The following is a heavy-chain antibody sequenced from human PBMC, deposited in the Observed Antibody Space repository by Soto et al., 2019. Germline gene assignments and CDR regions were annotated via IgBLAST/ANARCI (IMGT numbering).Heavy chain of an antibody. CDR1: GGSISSVGYY. V-gene: IGHV4-31*03. D-gene: IGHD2-2*02. Sequence: QVQLQESGPGLVKPSQTLSLTCTVSGGSISSVGYYWSWISQHPGKGLEWIGYIYYSVSTYYNPSLKSRVTISVDTSKNQFSLKLSSVTAADTAVYYCARGMGCSSTSCYKALYGMDVWGQGTTVTVSS. CDR3: ARGMGCSSTSCYKALYGMDV. CDR2: IYYSVST. J-gene: IGHJ6*02.